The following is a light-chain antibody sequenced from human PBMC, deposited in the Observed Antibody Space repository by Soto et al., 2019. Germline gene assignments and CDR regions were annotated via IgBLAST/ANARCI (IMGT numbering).Light chain of an antibody. CDR1: SSDVGGYNY. CDR2: EVS. V-gene: IGLV2-14*01. Sequence: QSVLTQPASVSGSPGQSITISCTGTSSDVGGYNYVSWYQQHPGKDPKLMIYEVSNRPSGVSNRFSGSKSGNTASLTISGLQAEDEADYYCISYTSSSTLGVFGGGTKLTVL. CDR3: ISYTSSSTLGV. J-gene: IGLJ2*01.